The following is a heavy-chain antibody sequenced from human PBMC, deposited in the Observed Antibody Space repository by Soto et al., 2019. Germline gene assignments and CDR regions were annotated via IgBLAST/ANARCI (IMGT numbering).Heavy chain of an antibody. Sequence: EVQLVESGGGLVQPGRSLRLSCAASGFTFDDYAMHWVRQAPGKGLEWVSGISWNSGSIGYADSVKGRFTISRDNAKNSLYLQMNSLRAEDTALYYCAKDNSGGFSYDFDYWGQGTLVTVSS. CDR3: AKDNSGGFSYDFDY. J-gene: IGHJ4*02. CDR2: ISWNSGSI. D-gene: IGHD6-19*01. CDR1: GFTFDDYA. V-gene: IGHV3-9*01.